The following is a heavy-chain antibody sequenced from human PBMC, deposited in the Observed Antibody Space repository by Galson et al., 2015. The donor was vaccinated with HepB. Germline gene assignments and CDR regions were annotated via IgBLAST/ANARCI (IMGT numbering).Heavy chain of an antibody. V-gene: IGHV3-30*04. CDR1: GFTFSNYA. J-gene: IGHJ6*02. D-gene: IGHD4/OR15-4a*01. CDR2: ISNDGTNQ. Sequence: SLRLSCAASGFTFSNYAMHWVRQAPGKGLEWVAVISNDGTNQFHGDSVQGRFTISRDNSRNTLYLQMNSLKSGDTAVYYCARGIPRTTDYISKHYYYGMDVWGQGTTVTVSS. CDR3: ARGIPRTTDYISKHYYYGMDV.